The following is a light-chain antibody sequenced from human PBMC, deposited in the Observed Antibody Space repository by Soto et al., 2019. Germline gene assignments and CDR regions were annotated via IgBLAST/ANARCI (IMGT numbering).Light chain of an antibody. V-gene: IGLV1-44*01. CDR3: AAWDDSLNGQDWV. Sequence: QAVVTQPPSASGTPGQRVSISCSGSNSNIGSYTVNWYQQLPGTAPKLLIFSNNQRPSGVPDRFSGSKSGTSASLAISGLQSEDEADYYCAAWDDSLNGQDWVFGGGTKVTVL. CDR2: SNN. CDR1: NSNIGSYT. J-gene: IGLJ3*02.